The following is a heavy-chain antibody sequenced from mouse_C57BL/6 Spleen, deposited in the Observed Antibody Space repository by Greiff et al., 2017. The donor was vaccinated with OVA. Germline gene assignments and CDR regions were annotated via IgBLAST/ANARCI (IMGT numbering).Heavy chain of an antibody. CDR1: GYTFTSYW. D-gene: IGHD1-1*01. CDR2: IDPSDSYT. Sequence: QVQLQQPGAELVMPGASVKLSCKASGYTFTSYWMNWVKQRPGQGLEWIGEIDPSDSYTNYNQKFKGKSTLTVDKSSNTTYMQLSSLTSEDSAVYYCARRCTTPVAENYAMDYWGQGTSVTVSS. J-gene: IGHJ4*01. CDR3: ARRCTTPVAENYAMDY. V-gene: IGHV1-69*01.